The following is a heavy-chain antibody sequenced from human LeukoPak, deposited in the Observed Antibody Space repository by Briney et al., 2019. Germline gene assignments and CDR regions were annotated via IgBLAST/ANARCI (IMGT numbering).Heavy chain of an antibody. CDR2: IKQDGSEQ. CDR1: GFTVSSNY. D-gene: IGHD3-3*01. V-gene: IGHV3-7*01. CDR3: ARDGSGFYY. J-gene: IGHJ4*02. Sequence: GGSLRLSCAASGFTVSSNYMSWVRQAPGKGLEWVANIKQDGSEQYYADSVKGRFTISKDNAKNSLYLDLNSLRVEDTAVYYCARDGSGFYYWGQGTLVIVSS.